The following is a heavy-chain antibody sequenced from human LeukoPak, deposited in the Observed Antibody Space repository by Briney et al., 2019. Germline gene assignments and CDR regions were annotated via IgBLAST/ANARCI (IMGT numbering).Heavy chain of an antibody. J-gene: IGHJ6*02. CDR3: ARRGVIIPSSNYYYYYGMDV. Sequence: SVKVSCKASGGTFSSYAISWVRQAPGQGLEWMGGIIPIFGTANYAQKFQGRVTITADESTSTAYMELSSLRPEDTAVYYCARRGVIIPSSNYYYYYGMDVWGQGTTVTVSS. V-gene: IGHV1-69*13. CDR1: GGTFSSYA. D-gene: IGHD3-10*01. CDR2: IIPIFGTA.